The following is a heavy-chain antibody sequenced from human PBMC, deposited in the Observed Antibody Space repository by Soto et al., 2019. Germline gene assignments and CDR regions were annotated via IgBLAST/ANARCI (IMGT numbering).Heavy chain of an antibody. CDR3: AKPSGLATAGSAFDY. D-gene: IGHD6-13*01. V-gene: IGHV3-23*01. CDR1: GDTFTANY. Sequence: SCKASGDTFTANYIHWARQAPGKGLEWVSKITGSGRSTYYADSVKGRFTITRDNSQNTLYLQMNSLRAEDTAIYYCAKPSGLATAGSAFDYWGRGTLVTVSS. CDR2: ITGSGRST. J-gene: IGHJ4*02.